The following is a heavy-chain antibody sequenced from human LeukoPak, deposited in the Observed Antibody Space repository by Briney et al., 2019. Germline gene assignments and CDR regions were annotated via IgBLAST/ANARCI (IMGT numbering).Heavy chain of an antibody. CDR1: GYSFTSYW. J-gene: IGHJ4*02. Sequence: GESLKISCKCSGYSFTSYWIGWVRQMPGKGLEWMGIIYPGDSDTRYSPSFQGQVTISVDKSISTAYLQWSSLKASDTAIYYCAKIDRQYCSRSSCYALDYWGQGTQVTVSS. CDR2: IYPGDSDT. V-gene: IGHV5-51*01. CDR3: AKIDRQYCSRSSCYALDY. D-gene: IGHD2-2*01.